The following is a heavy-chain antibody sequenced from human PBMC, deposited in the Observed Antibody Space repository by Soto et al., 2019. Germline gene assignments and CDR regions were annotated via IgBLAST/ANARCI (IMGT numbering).Heavy chain of an antibody. CDR2: ISSSSSYI. V-gene: IGHV3-21*01. D-gene: IGHD1-26*01. Sequence: GESLKISCAASGFTFSSYSMNWVRQAPGKGLEWVSSISSSSSYIYYADSVKGRFTISRDNAKNSLYLQMNSLRAEDTAVYYCARSIATTLGSFDYWGQGTLVTVSS. CDR3: ARSIATTLGSFDY. J-gene: IGHJ4*02. CDR1: GFTFSSYS.